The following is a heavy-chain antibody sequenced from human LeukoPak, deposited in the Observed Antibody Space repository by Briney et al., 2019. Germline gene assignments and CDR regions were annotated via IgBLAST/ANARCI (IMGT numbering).Heavy chain of an antibody. J-gene: IGHJ2*01. CDR2: IYYSGST. Sequence: SETLSLTCTVSGGSISSGGYYWSWIRQHPGKGLEWIGYIYYSGSTYYNPSLKSRVTISVDTSKNQFSLKLSSVTAADTAVYYCARAGNPAAGRTFDLWGRGTLVTVSS. V-gene: IGHV4-31*03. CDR1: GGSISSGGYY. CDR3: ARAGNPAAGRTFDL. D-gene: IGHD6-13*01.